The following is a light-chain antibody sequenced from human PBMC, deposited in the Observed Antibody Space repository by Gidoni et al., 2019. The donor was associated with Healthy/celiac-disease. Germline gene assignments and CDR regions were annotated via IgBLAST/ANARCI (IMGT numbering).Light chain of an antibody. CDR2: GAS. Sequence: EIVMTQSPATLSVSPGERATLSCSASQRVSSNLAWYQQKPGQAHRLLIYGASTRATGIPARFSGSGSGTEFTLTISSLQSEDVAVYCCQQYNNWPPWTFGQGTKVEIK. J-gene: IGKJ1*01. CDR1: QRVSSN. V-gene: IGKV3-15*01. CDR3: QQYNNWPPWT.